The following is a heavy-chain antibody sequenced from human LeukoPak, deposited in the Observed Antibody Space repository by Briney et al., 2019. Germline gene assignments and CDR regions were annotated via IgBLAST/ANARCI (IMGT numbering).Heavy chain of an antibody. CDR2: IKQDGSEK. D-gene: IGHD3-9*01. J-gene: IGHJ4*02. V-gene: IGHV3-7*01. Sequence: GGSLRLSCAASGFTFSSYWMSWVRQAPGKGLEWVANIKQDGSEKYYVDSVKGRSTISRDNAKNSLYLQMNSLRAEDTAVYYCASELRYFDWLLSYFDYWGQGTLVTVSS. CDR1: GFTFSSYW. CDR3: ASELRYFDWLLSYFDY.